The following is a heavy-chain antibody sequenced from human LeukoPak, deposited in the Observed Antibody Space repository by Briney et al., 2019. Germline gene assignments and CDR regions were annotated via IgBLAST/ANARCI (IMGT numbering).Heavy chain of an antibody. V-gene: IGHV4-39*01. CDR3: ARHVFRYDSSGWYSLFDY. CDR2: IYYSGST. Sequence: SETLSLTCTVSGGSISSSSYYWGWIRQPPGTGLEWIGSIYYSGSTYYNPSLKSRVTISVDTSKNQFSLKLSSVTAADTAVYYCARHVFRYDSSGWYSLFDYWGQGTLVTVSS. J-gene: IGHJ4*02. D-gene: IGHD6-19*01. CDR1: GGSISSSSYY.